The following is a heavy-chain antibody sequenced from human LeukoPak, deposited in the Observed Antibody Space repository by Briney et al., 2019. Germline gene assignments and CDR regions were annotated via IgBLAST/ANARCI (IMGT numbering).Heavy chain of an antibody. CDR1: EFTFSSYA. J-gene: IGHJ6*02. CDR3: AKGMEWVVVPAALDV. CDR2: ISGSSSTT. V-gene: IGHV3-23*01. Sequence: GGSLRLSCAASEFTFSSYAMSWVRQAPGKGLEWVSAISGSSSTTFYADSVKGRFTISRDNSMDTLFLQMNSLRAEDTAVYYCAKGMEWVVVPAALDVWGQGTTVTVSS. D-gene: IGHD2-2*01.